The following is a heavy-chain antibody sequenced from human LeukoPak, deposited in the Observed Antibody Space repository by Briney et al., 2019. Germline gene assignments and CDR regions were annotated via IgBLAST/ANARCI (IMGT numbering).Heavy chain of an antibody. D-gene: IGHD3-10*01. CDR3: ARSFWGRNYYGSGSYYYYYYMDV. CDR1: GGSISSYY. CDR2: IYYSGST. V-gene: IGHV4-59*01. Sequence: PSETLSLTCTVSGGSISSYYWSWIRQPPGKGLEWIGYIYYSGSTNYNPSLESRVTISVDTSKNQFSLKLSSVTAADTAVYYCARSFWGRNYYGSGSYYYYYYMDVWGKGTTVTISS. J-gene: IGHJ6*03.